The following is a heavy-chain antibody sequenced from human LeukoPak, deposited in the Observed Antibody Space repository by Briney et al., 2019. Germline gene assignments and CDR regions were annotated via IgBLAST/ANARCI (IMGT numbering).Heavy chain of an antibody. Sequence: KPSETTSLTCTVPGGSITSYYWSWIRQPPGKGLEWIGYIYYSGSTKYNPSLKSRVTISVDTSKSQFSLRLNSVTAADTAVYYCARYNSLNAFDIWGQGTMVTVTS. J-gene: IGHJ3*02. D-gene: IGHD1-20*01. CDR3: ARYNSLNAFDI. CDR2: IYYSGST. CDR1: GGSITSYY. V-gene: IGHV4-59*08.